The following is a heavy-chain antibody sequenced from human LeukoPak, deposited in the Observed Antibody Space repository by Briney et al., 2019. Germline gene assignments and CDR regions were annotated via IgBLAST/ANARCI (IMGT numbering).Heavy chain of an antibody. CDR1: GGSISSSSYY. CDR3: ARAAPGLYYYGMDV. Sequence: KTSETLSLTCTVSGGSISSSSYYWGWIRQPPGKGLEWIGSIYYSGSAYYNPSLKSRVTMSLDNSNNHFSLKLSSVTAADTAVYYCARAAPGLYYYGMDVWGQGTTVTVSS. V-gene: IGHV4-39*07. J-gene: IGHJ6*02. D-gene: IGHD3/OR15-3a*01. CDR2: IYYSGSA.